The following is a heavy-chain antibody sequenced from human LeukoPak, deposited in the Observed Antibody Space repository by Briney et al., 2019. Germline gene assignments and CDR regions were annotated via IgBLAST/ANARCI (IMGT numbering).Heavy chain of an antibody. D-gene: IGHD6-19*01. J-gene: IGHJ3*02. CDR1: GYTFTNYP. Sequence: GASVKVSCKASGYTFTNYPITWVRQAPGQGLEWMGWISPYNGNTNYAQKLQGRVTMTTDTSTSTAYMELRSLRSDDMAVYFCGRAQRQWYTSDAFDIWGQGTMVTVSS. CDR3: GRAQRQWYTSDAFDI. CDR2: ISPYNGNT. V-gene: IGHV1-18*03.